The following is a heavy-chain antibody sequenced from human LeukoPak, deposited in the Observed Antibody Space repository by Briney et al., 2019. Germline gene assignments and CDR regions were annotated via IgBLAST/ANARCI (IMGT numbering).Heavy chain of an antibody. V-gene: IGHV4-59*12. CDR1: GGSISTYY. CDR3: ARWPAAVTRGSDI. Sequence: SQTLSLTCTVSGGSISTYYWTWMRQPPGKGLDGLEWIGYIDYSGTTNYNPSLRSRVTLSLDTSKSQFSLQLDSVTVADTAVYYCARWPAAVTRGSDIWGQGTMVTVSS. D-gene: IGHD4-17*01. CDR2: IDYSGTT. J-gene: IGHJ3*02.